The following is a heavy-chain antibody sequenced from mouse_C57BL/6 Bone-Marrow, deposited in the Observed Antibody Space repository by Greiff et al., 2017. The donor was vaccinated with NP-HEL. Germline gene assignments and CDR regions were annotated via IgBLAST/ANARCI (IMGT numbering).Heavy chain of an antibody. CDR1: GYAFSSSW. Sequence: QVQLQQSGPELVKPGASVKISCKASGYAFSSSWMNWVKQRPGKGLEWIGRIYPGDGDTNYNGKFKGKATLTADKSSSTAYMQLSSLTSEDSAVYFCARLRDSSGPYYFDYWGQGTTLTVSS. J-gene: IGHJ2*01. D-gene: IGHD3-2*02. V-gene: IGHV1-82*01. CDR2: IYPGDGDT. CDR3: ARLRDSSGPYYFDY.